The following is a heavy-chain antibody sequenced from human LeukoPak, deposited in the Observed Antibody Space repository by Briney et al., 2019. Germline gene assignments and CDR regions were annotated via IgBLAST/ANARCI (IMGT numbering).Heavy chain of an antibody. CDR2: IYPVDSDT. CDR3: ARMEGNAFLDY. J-gene: IGHJ4*02. CDR1: GYIFTNYW. D-gene: IGHD2-8*01. Sequence: GESLKISCKGSGYIFTNYWIAWVRQMPGKCLEWMGMIYPVDSDTRYSPSFHGQVTISVDKSISTAYLQWSSLKASDTAMYYCARMEGNAFLDYRGQGTLVTVSS. V-gene: IGHV5-51*01.